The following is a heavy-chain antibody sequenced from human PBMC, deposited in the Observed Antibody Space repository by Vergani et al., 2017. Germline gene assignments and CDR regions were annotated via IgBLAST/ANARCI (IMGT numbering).Heavy chain of an antibody. CDR2: INPNSGGT. J-gene: IGHJ2*01. CDR1: GYTFTGYY. CDR3: ATNRPYSSGWYLHWYFDL. D-gene: IGHD6-19*01. Sequence: QVQLVQSWAEVKKPWASVKVSFKASGYTFTGYYMHLVRQAPGQGLEWMGWINPNSGGTNYAQKFQGRVTMTRDTSISTAYMELSRLRSDDTAVYYCATNRPYSSGWYLHWYFDLWGRGTLVTVSS. V-gene: IGHV1-2*02.